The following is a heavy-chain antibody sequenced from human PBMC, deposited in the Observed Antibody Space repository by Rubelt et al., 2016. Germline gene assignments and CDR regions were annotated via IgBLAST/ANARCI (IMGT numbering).Heavy chain of an antibody. Sequence: QLQLQESGPGLVKPSETLSLTCTVSGGSISGSSYYWGWIRQPPGKGLEWIGSIYYSGSTYYNPSLKSRVTISVATSKNQFSQKLGAVTAADTAVYYCAAGPDSSGYYGNFDYWGQGTLVTVSS. CDR1: GGSISGSSYY. J-gene: IGHJ4*02. CDR2: IYYSGST. V-gene: IGHV4-39*01. CDR3: AAGPDSSGYYGNFDY. D-gene: IGHD3-22*01.